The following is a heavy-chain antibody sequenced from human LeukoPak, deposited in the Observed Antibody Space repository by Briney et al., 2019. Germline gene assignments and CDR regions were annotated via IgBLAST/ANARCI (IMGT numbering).Heavy chain of an antibody. V-gene: IGHV4-4*07. CDR2: IYTRGST. CDR3: ARGRYCSADICSGGDAFDI. CDR1: GGSINNYY. D-gene: IGHD2-15*01. J-gene: IGHJ3*02. Sequence: PSETLSLTCTVSGGSINNYYWSWIRQPAGKGLEWIGRIYTRGSTNYNPSLKSRVTMSVDTSKNQFSLKLSSVTAADTAVYYCARGRYCSADICSGGDAFDIWGQGTMVSVSS.